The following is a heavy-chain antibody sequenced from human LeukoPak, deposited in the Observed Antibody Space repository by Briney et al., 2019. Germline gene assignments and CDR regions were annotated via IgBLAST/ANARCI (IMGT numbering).Heavy chain of an antibody. CDR2: IYHSGST. J-gene: IGHJ4*02. D-gene: IGHD4-17*01. Sequence: NPSETLSLTCAVSGGSISSGGYSWSWIRQPPGKGLEWIGYIYHSGSTYYNPSLKSRVTISVDRSKNQFSLKLSSVTAADTAVYYCARDLYGDGSFDYRGQGTLVSASS. CDR3: ARDLYGDGSFDY. V-gene: IGHV4-30-2*01. CDR1: GGSISSGGYS.